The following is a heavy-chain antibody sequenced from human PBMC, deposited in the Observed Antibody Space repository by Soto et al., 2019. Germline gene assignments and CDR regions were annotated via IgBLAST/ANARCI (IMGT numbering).Heavy chain of an antibody. V-gene: IGHV3-48*01. CDR3: ATWYGNHYFGLDV. CDR1: GYSFDAYI. Sequence: VQLVESGGALVQPGGSLRLSGAASGYSFDAYIMNWVRQAPGKGLEWVSSINPRGLTKFYADSVRGRFTISRDDASSSLFLQMNNLRAEYTAVYYCATWYGNHYFGLDVWGQGTTVTVSS. J-gene: IGHJ6*02. D-gene: IGHD6-13*01. CDR2: INPRGLTK.